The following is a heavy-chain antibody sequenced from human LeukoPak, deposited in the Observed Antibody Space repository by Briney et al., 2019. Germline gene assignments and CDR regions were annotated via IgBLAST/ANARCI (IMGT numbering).Heavy chain of an antibody. V-gene: IGHV3-43*02. J-gene: IGHJ4*02. CDR3: ARRPAFDY. CDR1: GFTFDDYA. CDR2: ISGDGDST. Sequence: GGSLRLSCAASGFTFDDYAMHWVRQAPGKGLEWVSLISGDGDSTYYADSVKGRFTISRDNAKNSLYLQMNSLRAEDTAVYYCARRPAFDYWGQGTLVTVSS. D-gene: IGHD2-2*01.